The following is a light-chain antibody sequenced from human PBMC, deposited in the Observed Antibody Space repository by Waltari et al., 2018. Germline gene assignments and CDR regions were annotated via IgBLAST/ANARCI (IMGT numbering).Light chain of an antibody. CDR3: CSYAGSGTLDVV. Sequence: QSALTQPASVSGSPGQSITISCTGASSDFGSYDLVSLYQQHPGKAPKVMIYEVTKRPSGVSDRFSGSRSGNTASLTISGLQPEDEADYYCCSYAGSGTLDVVFGGGTKLTVL. CDR2: EVT. J-gene: IGLJ2*01. V-gene: IGLV2-23*02. CDR1: SSDFGSYDL.